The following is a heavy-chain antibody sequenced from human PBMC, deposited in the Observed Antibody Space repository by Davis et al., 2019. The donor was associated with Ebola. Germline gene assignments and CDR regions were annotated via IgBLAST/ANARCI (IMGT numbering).Heavy chain of an antibody. V-gene: IGHV4-59*08. D-gene: IGHD6-19*01. J-gene: IGHJ4*02. CDR1: GGSISSYY. CDR2: IYYSGST. CDR3: ARHSSGWYIDY. Sequence: MPGGSLRLSCTVSGGSISSYYWSWIRQPPGKGLEWIGYIYYSGSTDYNPSLKSRVTISLDTSKNQFSLKLNSLTAADTTVYYCARHSSGWYIDYWGQGTLVTVSS.